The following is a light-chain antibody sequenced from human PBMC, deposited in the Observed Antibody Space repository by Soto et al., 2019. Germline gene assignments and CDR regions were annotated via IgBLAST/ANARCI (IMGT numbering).Light chain of an antibody. CDR3: QQRSDWPPWT. CDR2: HAS. CDR1: PSVSNY. V-gene: IGKV3-11*01. Sequence: EIVFTQSPATLSLSPGERDTLSCRASPSVSNYLAWYQQKPCQAPRLLIYHASNRATGIPARFSGSGSGTDFTLTISSLEPEDFAVYYGQQRSDWPPWTFGQGTKVDIK. J-gene: IGKJ1*01.